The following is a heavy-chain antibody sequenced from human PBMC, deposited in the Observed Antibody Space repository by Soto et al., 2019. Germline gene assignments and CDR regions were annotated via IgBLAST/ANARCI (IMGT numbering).Heavy chain of an antibody. CDR1: GFTFSSYG. V-gene: IGHV3-30*18. CDR2: ISYDGSNK. J-gene: IGHJ4*02. CDR3: AKDTEILISLWSSFDY. D-gene: IGHD2-21*01. Sequence: GGSLRLSCAASGFTFSSYGMHWVRQAPGKGLEWVAVISYDGSNKYYADSVKGRFTISRDNSKNTLYLQMNSLRAEDTAVYYCAKDTEILISLWSSFDYWGQGTLVTVSS.